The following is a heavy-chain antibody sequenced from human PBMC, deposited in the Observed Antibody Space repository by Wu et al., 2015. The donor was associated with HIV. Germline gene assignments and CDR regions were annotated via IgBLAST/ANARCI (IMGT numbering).Heavy chain of an antibody. D-gene: IGHD2-2*01. CDR1: GATFKSYA. Sequence: QVHLLQSGAEVKKPGSSVRVSCKASGATFKSYALNWVRQAPGQGLEWMGDIIPAYGTTNYAQRFQGRVTISADESTTTAYMEVRRLRSDDTAVYYCARDLRNVVVPTGIGDYYYYYMDVWGKGTMVTVSS. V-gene: IGHV1-69*13. J-gene: IGHJ6*03. CDR2: IIPAYGTT. CDR3: ARDLRNVVVPTGIGDYYYYYMDV.